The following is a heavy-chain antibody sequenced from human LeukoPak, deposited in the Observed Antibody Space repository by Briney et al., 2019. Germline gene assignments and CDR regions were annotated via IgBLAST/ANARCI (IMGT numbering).Heavy chain of an antibody. Sequence: PGVSLRLSCAASGFTFSSYEMNWVRQAPGEGLEWVSYITSSGSTIYYADSVKGRFTISRDNAKNSLYLQMNSLRAEDTAVYYCARDRGLYDSSGYYYYFDYWGQGTLVTVPS. CDR1: GFTFSSYE. CDR2: ITSSGSTI. J-gene: IGHJ4*02. V-gene: IGHV3-48*03. D-gene: IGHD3-22*01. CDR3: ARDRGLYDSSGYYYYFDY.